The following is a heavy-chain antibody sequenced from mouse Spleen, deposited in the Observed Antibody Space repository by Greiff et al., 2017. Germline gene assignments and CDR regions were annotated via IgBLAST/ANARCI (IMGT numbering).Heavy chain of an antibody. V-gene: IGHV2-9*02. J-gene: IGHJ3*01. CDR2: IWAGGST. Sequence: VKLQESGPGLVAPSQSLSITCTVSGFSLTSYGVHWVRQPPGKGLEWLGVIWAGGSTNYNSALMSRLSISKDNSKSQVFLKMNSLQTDDTAMYYCARDPGNYSAWFAYWGQGTLVTVSA. CDR1: GFSLTSYG. CDR3: ARDPGNYSAWFAY. D-gene: IGHD2-1*01.